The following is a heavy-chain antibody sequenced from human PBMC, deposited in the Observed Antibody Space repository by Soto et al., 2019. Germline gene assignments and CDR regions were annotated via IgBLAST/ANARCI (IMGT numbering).Heavy chain of an antibody. CDR2: ISWNSGSI. V-gene: IGHV3-9*01. D-gene: IGHD4-17*01. CDR3: AKDIRVTTYYYYGMDV. J-gene: IGHJ6*02. Sequence: GGSLRLSCAASGFTFDDYAMHWVRQAPGKGLEWVSGISWNSGSIGYADSVKGRFTISRDNAKNSLYLQMNSLRAEDTALYYCAKDIRVTTYYYYGMDVWGQGTTVTVSS. CDR1: GFTFDDYA.